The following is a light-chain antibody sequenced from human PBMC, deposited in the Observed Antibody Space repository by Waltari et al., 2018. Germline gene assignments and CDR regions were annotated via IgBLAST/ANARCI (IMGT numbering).Light chain of an antibody. V-gene: IGLV2-11*01. CDR1: SNDVGGYYY. Sequence: QSALSQPLSVSGSPGQSVTISCTGTSNDVGGYYYVSWFQQFPGKAPNLIIYDVTRRHSGVPDRFSGSKSGNTASLTISGLQVEDEATYYCRSRAGTYTWLFGGGTKVTVL. CDR2: DVT. CDR3: RSRAGTYTWL. J-gene: IGLJ2*01.